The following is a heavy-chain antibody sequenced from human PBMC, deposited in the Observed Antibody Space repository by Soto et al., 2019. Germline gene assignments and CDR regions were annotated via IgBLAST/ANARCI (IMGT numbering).Heavy chain of an antibody. CDR3: ANTPVPATDYYDSSGYYYYVY. J-gene: IGHJ4*02. CDR2: ISGSGGST. V-gene: IGHV3-23*01. CDR1: GFTFSSYA. D-gene: IGHD3-22*01. Sequence: VQLLESGGGLVQPGGSLRLSCAASGFTFSSYAMSWVRQAPGKGLEWVSAISGSGGSTYYADAVKGRFTISRDNSKNTLYLQMNRLRAEDTAVYYCANTPVPATDYYDSSGYYYYVYWGQGTLVTVSS.